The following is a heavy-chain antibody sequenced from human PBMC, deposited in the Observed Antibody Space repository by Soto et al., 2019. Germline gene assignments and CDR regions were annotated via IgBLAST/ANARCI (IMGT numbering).Heavy chain of an antibody. Sequence: QVQLQESGPGLVKPSQTLSLTCTVSGGSIGSGDYFWSWIRQSPGKGLEWIGYISSIGSTYYNPSLKSRVSVSRDTSKNQFYLKLSSVTTTDTAVYYCARGLVIRPYYYHGMDVWGQGTKVTVSS. CDR3: ARGLVIRPYYYHGMDV. CDR2: ISSIGST. CDR1: GGSIGSGDYF. D-gene: IGHD3-9*01. J-gene: IGHJ6*02. V-gene: IGHV4-30-4*01.